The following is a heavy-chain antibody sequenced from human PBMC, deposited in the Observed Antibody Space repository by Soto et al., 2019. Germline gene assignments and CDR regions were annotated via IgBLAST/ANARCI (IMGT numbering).Heavy chain of an antibody. J-gene: IGHJ6*02. V-gene: IGHV1-69*13. CDR3: ARDPLSSFAMDV. CDR1: GDTFSSYA. Sequence: SVKVSCKASGDTFSSYAISWVRQAPGKGLEWMGKIIPTFGRTNYAQKFQGRLTISADDSTSTAYMELSSLVSEDTAVYYCARDPLSSFAMDVWGQGTTVTVSS. CDR2: IIPTFGRT. D-gene: IGHD3-10*02.